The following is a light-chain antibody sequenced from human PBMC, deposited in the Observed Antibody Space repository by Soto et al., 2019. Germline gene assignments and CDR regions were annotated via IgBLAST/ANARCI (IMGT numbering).Light chain of an antibody. J-gene: IGLJ1*01. V-gene: IGLV2-11*01. CDR3: CSYVGSYTPHV. CDR1: SSDVGGYNF. Sequence: QSALTQPRSVSGSPGQSVTISCTGTSSDVGGYNFVSWYQQNPGKAPKFMIYDVTKRPSGVPDRFSGSKSGNTASLTISGLQAEDEADYCCCSYVGSYTPHVFGTGTKLTVL. CDR2: DVT.